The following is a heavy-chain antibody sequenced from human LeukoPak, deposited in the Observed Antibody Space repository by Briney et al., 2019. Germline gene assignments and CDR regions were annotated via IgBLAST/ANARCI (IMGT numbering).Heavy chain of an antibody. V-gene: IGHV4-30-2*01. D-gene: IGHD3-10*01. CDR3: ARAVVRGVLSGAFDI. CDR1: GGSISSGGYS. Sequence: ASETLSLTCAVSGGSISSGGYSWSWIRQPPGKGLEWIGCIYHSGSTYYNPSLKSRVTISVDRSKNQFSLKLSSVTAADTAVYYCARAVVRGVLSGAFDIWGQGTMVTVSS. J-gene: IGHJ3*02. CDR2: IYHSGST.